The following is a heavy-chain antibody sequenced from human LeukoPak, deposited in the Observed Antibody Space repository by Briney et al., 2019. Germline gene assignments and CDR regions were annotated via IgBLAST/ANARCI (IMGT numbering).Heavy chain of an antibody. J-gene: IGHJ4*02. V-gene: IGHV4-59*01. CDR1: GGSISSYY. Sequence: KPSETLSLTCTVSGGSISSYYWSWIRQPPGKGLEWIGYIYYSGSTNYNPSLKSRVTISVDTSKNQFSLKLSSVTAADTAVYYCARGRGIVGATVDYWGQGTLVTVSS. CDR3: ARGRGIVGATVDY. D-gene: IGHD1-26*01. CDR2: IYYSGST.